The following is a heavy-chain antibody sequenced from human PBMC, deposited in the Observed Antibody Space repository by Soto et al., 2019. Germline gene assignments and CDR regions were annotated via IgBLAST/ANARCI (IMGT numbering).Heavy chain of an antibody. CDR2: ISWNSGSI. CDR1: GFTFDDYA. CDR3: AKGGQLLSKGGGY. J-gene: IGHJ4*02. Sequence: EVQLVESGGGLVQPGRSLRLSCAASGFTFDDYAMHWVRQAPGKGLEWVSGISWNSGSIGYADSVKGRFTISRDNAKNSLYLQMNSLRAEETALYYCAKGGQLLSKGGGYWGQGTLVTVSS. D-gene: IGHD2-2*01. V-gene: IGHV3-9*01.